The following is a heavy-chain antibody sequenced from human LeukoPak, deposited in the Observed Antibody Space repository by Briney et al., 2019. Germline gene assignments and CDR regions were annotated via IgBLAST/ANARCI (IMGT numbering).Heavy chain of an antibody. CDR3: ATDLTQGYAFDI. V-gene: IGHV4-39*01. CDR2: IYYSGST. J-gene: IGHJ3*02. D-gene: IGHD3-3*01. CDR1: GGPISSSSYY. Sequence: SETLSLTCTVSGGPISSSSYYWGWIRQPPGKGLEWIGGIYYSGSTYYNPSLKSRVTISVDTSKNQFSLKLSSVTAADTAVYYCATDLTQGYAFDIWGQGTMVTVSS.